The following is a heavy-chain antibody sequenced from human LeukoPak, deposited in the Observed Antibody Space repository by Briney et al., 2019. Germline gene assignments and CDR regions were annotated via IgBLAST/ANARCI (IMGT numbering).Heavy chain of an antibody. CDR3: AKDSRNYYGSGSYFGYFDY. V-gene: IGHV3-9*01. CDR1: GFTFDDYA. CDR2: ISWNSGSI. D-gene: IGHD3-10*01. Sequence: GRSLRLSCAASGFTFDDYAMHWVRQAPGKGLEWASGISWNSGSIGYADSVKGRFTISRDNAKNSLYLQMNSLRAEDTALYYCAKDSRNYYGSGSYFGYFDYWGQGTLVTVSS. J-gene: IGHJ4*02.